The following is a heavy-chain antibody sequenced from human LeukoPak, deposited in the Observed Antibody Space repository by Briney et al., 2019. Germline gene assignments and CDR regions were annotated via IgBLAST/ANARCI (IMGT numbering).Heavy chain of an antibody. D-gene: IGHD6-19*01. J-gene: IGHJ6*02. CDR2: IYTSGIT. Sequence: SETLSLTCTVSGGSLSSYFWSWIRQPPGKGLEWIGYIYTSGITNYNPSLKSRVTISVDTSENQFSLRLSSVTAADTAEYYCARSHLSEAGDYYYGLDVWGQGTTVTVSS. V-gene: IGHV4-59*01. CDR3: ARSHLSEAGDYYYGLDV. CDR1: GGSLSSYF.